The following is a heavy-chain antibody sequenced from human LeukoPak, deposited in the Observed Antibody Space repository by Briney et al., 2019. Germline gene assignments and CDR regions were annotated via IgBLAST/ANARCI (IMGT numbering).Heavy chain of an antibody. CDR1: GFPLSDYY. CDR3: ARDRATMTLGGDDAFDI. J-gene: IGHJ3*02. V-gene: IGHV3-11*01. D-gene: IGHD3-22*01. Sequence: GGSLRLSCAASGFPLSDYYMSWIRQAPGKGLEGVSYISSSGSTIYYADSVKGRFTISRDNAKNSLYLQMNSLRAEDTAVYYCARDRATMTLGGDDAFDIWGQGTMVTVSS. CDR2: ISSSGSTI.